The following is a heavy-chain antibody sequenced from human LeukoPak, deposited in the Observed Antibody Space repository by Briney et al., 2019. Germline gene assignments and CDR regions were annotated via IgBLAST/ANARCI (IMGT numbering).Heavy chain of an antibody. CDR2: ISGSGDST. CDR3: ARGGYSGYDFNY. CDR1: GFTFSNYA. V-gene: IGHV3-23*01. Sequence: GGSLRLSCAASGFTFSNYAMNWVRQTPGKGLEWVSIISGSGDSTYYADSVKGRFTISRDNSKNTLYLQMNSLRAEDTAVYYCARGGYSGYDFNYWGQGTLVTVSS. J-gene: IGHJ4*02. D-gene: IGHD5-12*01.